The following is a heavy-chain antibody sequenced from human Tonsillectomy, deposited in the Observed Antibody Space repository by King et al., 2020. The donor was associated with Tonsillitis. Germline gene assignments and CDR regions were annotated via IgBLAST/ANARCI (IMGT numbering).Heavy chain of an antibody. J-gene: IGHJ4*02. V-gene: IGHV3-64D*06. D-gene: IGHD4-23*01. CDR3: VKDFVGGNDPDGYFDY. CDR1: GFTFSTYA. Sequence: VQLVESGGGLVQPGGSLRLSCSASGFTFSTYAMHWVRQAPGKGLEYVSAISSNGGSTYYADSVKGRFTISRDNSKGTLYLQMSSLRAEDTALYYCVKDFVGGNDPDGYFDYWGQGTLVTVSS. CDR2: ISSNGGST.